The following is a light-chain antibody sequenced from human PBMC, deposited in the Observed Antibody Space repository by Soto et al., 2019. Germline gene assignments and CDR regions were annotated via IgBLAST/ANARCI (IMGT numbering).Light chain of an antibody. CDR1: QSVSSN. CDR2: GAS. CDR3: QQYNNWPRT. Sequence: DIVLTQAPATLSVSPGERATLSCRASQSVSSNLAWYQQKPGQPPRLLIYGASTGATGIPARFSGSGSGTEFTLTIGSLQSEDFALYYCQQYNNWPRTFGQGTKVDIK. V-gene: IGKV3-15*01. J-gene: IGKJ1*01.